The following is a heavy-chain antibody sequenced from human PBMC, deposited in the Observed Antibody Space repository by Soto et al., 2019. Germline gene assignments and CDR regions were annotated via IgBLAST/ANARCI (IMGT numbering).Heavy chain of an antibody. J-gene: IGHJ4*02. CDR1: GGSFTSNNW. D-gene: IGHD1-7*01. CDR3: ASRDPGTSVDY. Sequence: QVQLQELGPGLVKPSGTLSLTCAVSGGSFTSNNWWTWVRQPPGQGLEWIGEIYRTGSTNYNPSLKSRVTISLDKSENQFSLKVTSLTAADTAVYYCASRDPGTSVDYWGQGTLVTVSS. V-gene: IGHV4-4*02. CDR2: IYRTGST.